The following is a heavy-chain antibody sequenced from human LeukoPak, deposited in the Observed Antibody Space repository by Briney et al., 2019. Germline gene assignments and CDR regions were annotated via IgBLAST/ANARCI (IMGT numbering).Heavy chain of an antibody. CDR3: ARGSGTYDSSGYYYVVFDY. CDR2: IYHSGST. J-gene: IGHJ4*02. V-gene: IGHV4-4*02. D-gene: IGHD3-22*01. Sequence: SGTLSLTCAVSGGSISSSNWWSWVRQPPGKGLEWIGEIYHSGSTNYNPSLKSRVTISVDKSKNQFSLKLSSVTAADTAVYYCARGSGTYDSSGYYYVVFDYWGQGTLVTVSS. CDR1: GGSISSSNW.